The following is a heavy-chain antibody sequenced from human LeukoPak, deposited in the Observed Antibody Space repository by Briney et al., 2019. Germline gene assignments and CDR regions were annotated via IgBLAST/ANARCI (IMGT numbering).Heavy chain of an antibody. V-gene: IGHV4-59*01. J-gene: IGHJ5*02. Sequence: SETLSLTCTVSGGSISSYYWNWIRQPPGKGLEWIGYIYYSGSTNYNPSLKSRVTISVDTSKNQFSLKLSSVTAADTAVYYCAREVAAAGTPYNWFDPWGQGTLVTVSS. CDR3: AREVAAAGTPYNWFDP. CDR2: IYYSGST. D-gene: IGHD6-13*01. CDR1: GGSISSYY.